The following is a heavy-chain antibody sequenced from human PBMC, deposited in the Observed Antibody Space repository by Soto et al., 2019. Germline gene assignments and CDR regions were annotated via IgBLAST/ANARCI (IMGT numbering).Heavy chain of an antibody. CDR2: ISGSGSDSRA. J-gene: IGHJ3*02. D-gene: IGHD3-16*01. V-gene: IGHV3-23*01. CDR1: GLTFSIYA. Sequence: EVQLLESGGGLVQPGGSLRLSCTASGLTFSIYAISWVHQAPGKGLEWVSTISGSGSDSRAYYADSVKGRFTISRDNSKNTLHLQMNSLRAADTAVYYCAKDRFYYDRSDAFDIWGQGTKVTVSS. CDR3: AKDRFYYDRSDAFDI.